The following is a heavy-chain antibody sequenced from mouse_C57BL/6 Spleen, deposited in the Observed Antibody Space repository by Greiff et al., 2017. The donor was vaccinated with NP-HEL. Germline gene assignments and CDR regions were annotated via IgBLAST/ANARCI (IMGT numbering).Heavy chain of an antibody. J-gene: IGHJ4*01. Sequence: EVKLMESGGGLVKPGGSLKLSCAASGFTFSSYTMSWVRQTPEKRLEWVATISGGGGNTYYQDSVKGRFTISRDNAKNTLYLQMSSLRSEDTALYYCARHERDYYGSRNAMDYWGQGTSVTVSS. CDR3: ARHERDYYGSRNAMDY. CDR2: ISGGGGNT. D-gene: IGHD1-1*01. V-gene: IGHV5-9*01. CDR1: GFTFSSYT.